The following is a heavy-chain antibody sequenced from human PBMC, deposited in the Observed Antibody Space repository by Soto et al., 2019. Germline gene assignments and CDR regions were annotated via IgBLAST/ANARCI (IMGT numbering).Heavy chain of an antibody. J-gene: IGHJ3*02. CDR3: ARVGGGFVGGVPAPAAPRGYSYGWPNWGAFDI. D-gene: IGHD5-18*01. V-gene: IGHV3-7*03. CDR1: GFTFSSYW. Sequence: HPGGSLRLSCAASGFTFSSYWMSWVRQAPGKGLEWVANIKQDGSEKYYVDSVKGRFTISRDNAKNSLYLQMNSLRAEDTAVYYCARVGGGFVGGVPAPAAPRGYSYGWPNWGAFDIWGQGTMVTVSS. CDR2: IKQDGSEK.